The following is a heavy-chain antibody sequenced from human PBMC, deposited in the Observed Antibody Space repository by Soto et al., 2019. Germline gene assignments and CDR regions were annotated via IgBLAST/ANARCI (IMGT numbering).Heavy chain of an antibody. CDR1: GFTFSSYG. J-gene: IGHJ4*02. CDR3: AREKGGAFGVVIPTFDY. CDR2: IWYDGSNK. Sequence: GGSLRLSCAASGFTFSSYGMHWVRQAPGKGLEWVAVIWYDGSNKYYADSVKGRFTISRDNSKNTLYLQMNSLGAEDTAVYYCAREKGGAFGVVIPTFDYWGQGTLVTVSS. D-gene: IGHD3-3*01. V-gene: IGHV3-33*01.